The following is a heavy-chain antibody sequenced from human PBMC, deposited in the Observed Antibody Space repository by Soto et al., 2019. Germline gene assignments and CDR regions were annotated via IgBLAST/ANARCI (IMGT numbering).Heavy chain of an antibody. Sequence: LVESGGALVKPGGSLRLPCAASGFIFRDWFMSWIRQAPGKGLEWISYISKDSGRTTRYADSVKGRVTISRDNAKNSLFLQMNNLTVEDTAVYYFTKEICANPDSWGQGTLVTVSS. CDR3: TKEICANPDS. D-gene: IGHD2-15*01. V-gene: IGHV3-11*01. J-gene: IGHJ4*02. CDR1: GFIFRDWF. CDR2: ISKDSGRTT.